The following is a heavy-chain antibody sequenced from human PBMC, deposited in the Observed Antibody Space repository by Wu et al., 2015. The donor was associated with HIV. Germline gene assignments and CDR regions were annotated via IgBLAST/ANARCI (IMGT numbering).Heavy chain of an antibody. CDR3: ARDRCSGGSCYSLFGY. D-gene: IGHD2-15*01. Sequence: QLQLVQSGAEVKKSGASVKVSCKASGYDFPTYVVTWVRQAPGQGPEWMGWISAYNGNTNYAQKLQGRVTMTTDTSTSTAYMELRSLRSDDTAVYYCARDRCSGGSCYSLFGYWGQGTLVTVSS. CDR1: GYDFPTYV. V-gene: IGHV1-18*01. J-gene: IGHJ4*02. CDR2: ISAYNGNT.